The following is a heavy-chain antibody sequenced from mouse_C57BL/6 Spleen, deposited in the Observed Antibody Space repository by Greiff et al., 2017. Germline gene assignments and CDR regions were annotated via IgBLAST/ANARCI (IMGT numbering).Heavy chain of an antibody. Sequence: QVQLQQPGAELVRPGTSVKLSCKASGYTFTSYCMHWVKQRPGQGLEWIGVIDPSDSYTNYNQKFKGKATLTVDTSSSTAYMQLSSLTSEDSAVYYGARRSNYDLYYAMAYWGQGTSVTVSS. CDR3: ARRSNYDLYYAMAY. D-gene: IGHD2-5*01. J-gene: IGHJ4*01. V-gene: IGHV1-59*01. CDR2: IDPSDSYT. CDR1: GYTFTSYC.